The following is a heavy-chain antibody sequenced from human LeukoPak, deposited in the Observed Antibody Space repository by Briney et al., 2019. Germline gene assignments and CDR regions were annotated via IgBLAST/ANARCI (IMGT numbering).Heavy chain of an antibody. Sequence: SVKVSCKASGGTFSSYAISWVRQAPGQELEWMGGIIPIFGTANYAQKFQGRVTITADESTSTAYMELSSLRSEDTAVYYCAVTYYDFWSGLSFDYWGQGTLVTVSS. V-gene: IGHV1-69*13. D-gene: IGHD3-3*01. J-gene: IGHJ4*02. CDR1: GGTFSSYA. CDR2: IIPIFGTA. CDR3: AVTYYDFWSGLSFDY.